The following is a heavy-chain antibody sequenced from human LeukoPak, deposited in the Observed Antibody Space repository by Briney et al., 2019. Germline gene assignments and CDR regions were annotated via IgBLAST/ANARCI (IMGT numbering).Heavy chain of an antibody. CDR1: GGSISSYY. V-gene: IGHV4-59*01. CDR2: IFYTGSS. Sequence: NPSETLSLTCIVSGGSISSYYWSWIRQPPGKGLEWIGHIFYTGSSNYNPSLKSRVTISLDRSKNQFSLRLTSVTATDTAVYYCARAGPWQIDPWGQGTLVTVSS. CDR3: ARAGPWQIDP. D-gene: IGHD3-10*01. J-gene: IGHJ5*02.